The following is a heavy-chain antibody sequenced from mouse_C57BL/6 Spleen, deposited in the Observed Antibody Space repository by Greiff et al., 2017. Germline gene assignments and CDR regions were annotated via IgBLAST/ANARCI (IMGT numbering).Heavy chain of an antibody. V-gene: IGHV3-6*01. CDR3: ARRAYGSSSYYAMDY. Sequence: VQLQQSGPGLVKPSQSLSLTCSVTGYSITSGYYWNWIRQFPGNKLEWMGYISYDGSNNYNPSLKNRISITRDTSKNQFFLKLNSVTTEDTATYYCARRAYGSSSYYAMDYWGQGTSVTVSS. CDR1: GYSITSGYY. CDR2: ISYDGSN. D-gene: IGHD1-1*01. J-gene: IGHJ4*01.